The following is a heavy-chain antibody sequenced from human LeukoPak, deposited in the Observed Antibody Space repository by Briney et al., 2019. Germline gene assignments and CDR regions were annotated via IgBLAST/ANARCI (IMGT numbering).Heavy chain of an antibody. Sequence: SETLSLTRAVYGGSLSGYYWSWIRQPPGKGLEWIGEINHSGSTNYNPSLKSRVTISVDTSKNQFSLKLSSVTAADTAVYYCARDRNYYYYGMDVWGQGTTVTVSS. J-gene: IGHJ6*02. CDR2: INHSGST. V-gene: IGHV4-34*01. CDR3: ARDRNYYYYGMDV. CDR1: GGSLSGYY.